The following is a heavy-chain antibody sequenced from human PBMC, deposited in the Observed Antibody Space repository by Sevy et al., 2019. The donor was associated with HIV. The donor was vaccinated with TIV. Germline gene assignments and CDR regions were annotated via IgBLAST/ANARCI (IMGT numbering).Heavy chain of an antibody. V-gene: IGHV3-23*01. D-gene: IGHD6-19*01. CDR2: ITGSGRST. CDR3: ANQYSSGWTGAFDI. J-gene: IGHJ3*02. CDR1: GFTFSSYV. Sequence: GGSLRLSCVGSGFTFSSYVMSWVRQAPGKGLERVSSITGSGRSTHSADSVKGRFTISRDNSKKTLYLQMNSLRAEDTAVYYCANQYSSGWTGAFDIWCQGTMVTVSS.